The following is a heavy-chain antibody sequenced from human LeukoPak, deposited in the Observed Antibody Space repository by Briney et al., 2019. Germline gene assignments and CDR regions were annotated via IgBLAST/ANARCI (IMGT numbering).Heavy chain of an antibody. D-gene: IGHD3-22*01. J-gene: IGHJ4*02. Sequence: SETLSLTCTVSGGSISSGSYYWSWIRQPAGKGLEWIGRIYTSGSTNYNPSLKSRVTISVDTSKNQFSLKLSSVTAADTAVYYCARDNSLHYYDSSGYGYWGQGTLVTVSS. CDR2: IYTSGST. CDR1: GGSISSGSYY. V-gene: IGHV4-61*02. CDR3: ARDNSLHYYDSSGYGY.